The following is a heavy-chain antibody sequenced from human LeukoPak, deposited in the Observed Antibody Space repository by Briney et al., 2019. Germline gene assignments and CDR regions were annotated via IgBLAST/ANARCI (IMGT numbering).Heavy chain of an antibody. V-gene: IGHV3-23*01. J-gene: IGHJ6*03. CDR3: AKVASSSWYWYYYYYMDV. D-gene: IGHD6-13*01. CDR2: ISGSGGST. Sequence: GGSLRLSCAVSGITLSNYGMSWVRQAPGKGLEWVSAISGSGGSTYYADSVKGRFTISRDNSKNTLYLQMNSLRAEDTAVYYCAKVASSSWYWYYYYYMDVWGKGTTVTVSS. CDR1: GITLSNYG.